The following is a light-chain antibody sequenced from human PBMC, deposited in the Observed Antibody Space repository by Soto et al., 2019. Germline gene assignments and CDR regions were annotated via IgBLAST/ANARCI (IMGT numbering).Light chain of an antibody. CDR2: GAS. Sequence: EIVLTQSPDTLSLSPGERATLSCRASQRMTNNFLAWFQQKPGLAPRLLIHGASTRASGVPDRFTGGGSGTDFVLTISPVEPEDFAVYYCQQYGRSPFTFSQGTKLQIK. CDR1: QRMTNNF. V-gene: IGKV3-20*01. J-gene: IGKJ2*01. CDR3: QQYGRSPFT.